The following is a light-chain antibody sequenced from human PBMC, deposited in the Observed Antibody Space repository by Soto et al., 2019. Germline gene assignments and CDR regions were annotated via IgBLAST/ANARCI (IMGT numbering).Light chain of an antibody. Sequence: EVVLTQSPATLSLSPGEGATLSCRASQSVKYYLAWYQQKPGQAPRLLIYDASKRATGIPARFSGSGSGTDFTLTISSLEPEDFAVYYCLQRSEWPLTFGGGTKVEIK. CDR2: DAS. J-gene: IGKJ4*01. CDR3: LQRSEWPLT. V-gene: IGKV3-11*01. CDR1: QSVKYY.